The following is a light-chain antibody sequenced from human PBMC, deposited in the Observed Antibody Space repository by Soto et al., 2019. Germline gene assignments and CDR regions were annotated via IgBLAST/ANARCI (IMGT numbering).Light chain of an antibody. CDR2: EVN. Sequence: QSALTQPPSASGSPGQSVTISCTGTSRDVGAHNYVSWYQHHPGKAPKLIIYEVNKRPSGVPDSFSGSKSGNTASLTVSGHQAEDEAHFYCCQSFGGIKKLFGGGTKVTVL. J-gene: IGLJ2*01. V-gene: IGLV2-8*01. CDR3: CQSFGGIKKL. CDR1: SRDVGAHNY.